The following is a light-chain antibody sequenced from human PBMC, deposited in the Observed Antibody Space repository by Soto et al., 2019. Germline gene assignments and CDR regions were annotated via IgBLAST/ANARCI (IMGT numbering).Light chain of an antibody. Sequence: EIVLTQSPATLSLSPGERATLSCRASQSVSSYLAWYQQKPGQATRLLIYDASNMDTGIPARFSGSGSGTDFTLTISSLEPEDFAVYYCQQRSNLPPKYNIGQETKMEIK. CDR3: QQRSNLPPKYN. J-gene: IGKJ2*01. CDR1: QSVSSY. V-gene: IGKV3-11*01. CDR2: DAS.